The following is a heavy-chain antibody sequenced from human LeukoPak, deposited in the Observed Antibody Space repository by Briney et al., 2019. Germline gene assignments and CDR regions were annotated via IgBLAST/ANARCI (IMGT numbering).Heavy chain of an antibody. Sequence: GGSLRLSCADSGFTFGDYYMDWVRQAPGKGLEWVGRIRNKVNSYTTEYAASVKGRFIVSRDDSKNSLYLQMNSLETEDTAVYYCARASCGGGTCYAGSNWGQGTLVTVSS. CDR3: ARASCGGGTCYAGSN. CDR1: GFTFGDYY. J-gene: IGHJ4*02. D-gene: IGHD2-15*01. V-gene: IGHV3-72*01. CDR2: IRNKVNSYTT.